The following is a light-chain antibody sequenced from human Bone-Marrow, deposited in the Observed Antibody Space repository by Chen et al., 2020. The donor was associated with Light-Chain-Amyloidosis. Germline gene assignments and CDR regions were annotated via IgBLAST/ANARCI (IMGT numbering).Light chain of an antibody. J-gene: IGLJ3*02. CDR2: DDS. CDR1: NIGSTS. CDR3: QVWDRSSDRPV. Sequence: SSVLTQPYSVSVAAGQTATIACGGNNIGSTSVHWYQQTPGQAPLLVVYDDSDRPSGIPERLSGSNSGNTATLTISRVEAGDEADYYCQVWDRSSDRPVFGGGTKLTVL. V-gene: IGLV3-21*02.